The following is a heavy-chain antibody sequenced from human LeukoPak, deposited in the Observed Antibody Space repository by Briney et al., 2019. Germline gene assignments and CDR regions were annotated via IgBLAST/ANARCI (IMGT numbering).Heavy chain of an antibody. CDR1: GFTFTSYA. J-gene: IGHJ5*02. D-gene: IGHD4-17*01. CDR2: ISGSGSST. Sequence: KAGGSLRLSCAASGFTFTSYAMNWVRQAPGKGLEWVSTISGSGSSTYYVDSVKGRFTISRDNSKNTLYLQMNSLRAEDTAVYYCAKDPYGDYVNWFDPWGQGTLVTVSS. V-gene: IGHV3-23*01. CDR3: AKDPYGDYVNWFDP.